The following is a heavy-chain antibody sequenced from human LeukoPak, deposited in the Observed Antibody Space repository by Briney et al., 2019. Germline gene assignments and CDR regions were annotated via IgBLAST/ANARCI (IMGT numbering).Heavy chain of an antibody. V-gene: IGHV4-59*08. Sequence: SETLSLTCSVSGGSLSSYFWSWIRQPPGKGLEWVGYIHSSGSTDYMPSLKSRVTISVDTSKNQFSLKLSSVTAADTAVYFCARHRSAQHWYFDLWGRGTLVTVSS. CDR2: IHSSGST. J-gene: IGHJ2*01. D-gene: IGHD5-18*01. CDR1: GGSLSSYF. CDR3: ARHRSAQHWYFDL.